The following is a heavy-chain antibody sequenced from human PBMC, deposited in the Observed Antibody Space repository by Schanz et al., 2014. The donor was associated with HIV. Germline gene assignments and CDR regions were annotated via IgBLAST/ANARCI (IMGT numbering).Heavy chain of an antibody. CDR2: ISWNSGEI. J-gene: IGHJ4*02. CDR3: AREKYCSGGSCSGIFDY. CDR1: GFSFDDYA. Sequence: EVQLVESGGGLVQPGRSLRLSCAASGFSFDDYAMHWVRQAPGKGLEWVSGISWNSGEIGYADSVKGRFTISRDNTKKSLYMQMNSLRAEDTALYYCAREKYCSGGSCSGIFDYWGQGILVTVSP. V-gene: IGHV3-9*01. D-gene: IGHD2-15*01.